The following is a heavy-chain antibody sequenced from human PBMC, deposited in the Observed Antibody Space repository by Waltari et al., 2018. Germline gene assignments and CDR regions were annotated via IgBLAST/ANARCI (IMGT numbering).Heavy chain of an antibody. CDR1: GFTFSSYD. CDR2: AVVSGGNT. Sequence: EVQLLESGGGLEQPGGSLRLSCVASGFTFSSYDMSWVRQGPGKGLGWGSVAVVSGGNTYYADSVKGRFTISRDDSKNTLYLQMNSLRVEDTAVYYCAKGPATRTNWFDPWGQGTLVTVSS. J-gene: IGHJ5*02. D-gene: IGHD1-26*01. CDR3: AKGPATRTNWFDP. V-gene: IGHV3-23*01.